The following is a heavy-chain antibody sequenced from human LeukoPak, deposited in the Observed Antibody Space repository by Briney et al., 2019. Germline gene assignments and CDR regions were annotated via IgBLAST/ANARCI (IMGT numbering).Heavy chain of an antibody. CDR2: MNPNTGNT. CDR3: ARVPYYDSWTGHGTLDY. D-gene: IGHD3-3*01. CDR1: GYTFTTYD. J-gene: IGHJ4*02. V-gene: IGHV1-8*03. Sequence: ASVKVSCKASGYTFTTYDINWVRQATGQGLEWMGWMNPNTGNTGYSQKFQGRVTITRNTSISTAYMELSSLRSENTAVYYCARVPYYDSWTGHGTLDYWGQGTLVTVSS.